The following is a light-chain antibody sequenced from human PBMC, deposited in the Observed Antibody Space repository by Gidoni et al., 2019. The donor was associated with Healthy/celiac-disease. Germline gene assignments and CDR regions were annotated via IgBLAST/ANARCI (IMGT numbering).Light chain of an antibody. V-gene: IGLV3-25*03. Sequence: SSALPHPPSVSVSPGQTARITCSGDALPKQYAYWYQQKPGQAPVLVIYKDSERPSGIPERFSGSSSGTTVTLTISGVQAEDEADYYCQSADSSGTYGVFGGGTKLTVL. CDR2: KDS. CDR3: QSADSSGTYGV. J-gene: IGLJ2*01. CDR1: ALPKQY.